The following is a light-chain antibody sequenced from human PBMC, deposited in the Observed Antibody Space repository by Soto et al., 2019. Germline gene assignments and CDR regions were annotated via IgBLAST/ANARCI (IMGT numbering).Light chain of an antibody. CDR2: GAS. Sequence: EIVLTQSPGTLSLSPGERATLSCRASQSVSTSYLAWYQQKAGQAPRLLIYGASSRADGIPDRFSGSGSGTDFILTSSRLEPEDFAMYYCQQYGSSRTFGQGTRVEVK. CDR3: QQYGSSRT. CDR1: QSVSTSY. J-gene: IGKJ1*01. V-gene: IGKV3-20*01.